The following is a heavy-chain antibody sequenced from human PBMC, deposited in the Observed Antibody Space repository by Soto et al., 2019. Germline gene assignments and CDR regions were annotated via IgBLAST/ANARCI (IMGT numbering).Heavy chain of an antibody. CDR3: ARRRGYSGYFRIDP. Sequence: QLQLQESGPGLVKPSETLSLTCTVSGGSISSSSYYWGWIRQPPGKGLEWIGSIYYSGSTYYNPSLKSRVTISVDTSKNQFSLKLSSVTAADTAVYYCARRRGYSGYFRIDPWGQGTLVTVSS. CDR1: GGSISSSSYY. J-gene: IGHJ5*02. V-gene: IGHV4-39*01. D-gene: IGHD5-12*01. CDR2: IYYSGST.